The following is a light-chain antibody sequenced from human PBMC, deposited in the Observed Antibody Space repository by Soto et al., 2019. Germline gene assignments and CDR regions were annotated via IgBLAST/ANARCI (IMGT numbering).Light chain of an antibody. Sequence: DIQMTQSPSTLSASVGDRVTITCRASQSISSWLAWYQQKPGKAPKLLIYKASSLEIGVPSRFSGSGSGTEFTLTISSLQPDDFATYYCQQYNGPWTFGQGTKVEIK. CDR2: KAS. CDR1: QSISSW. CDR3: QQYNGPWT. J-gene: IGKJ1*01. V-gene: IGKV1-5*03.